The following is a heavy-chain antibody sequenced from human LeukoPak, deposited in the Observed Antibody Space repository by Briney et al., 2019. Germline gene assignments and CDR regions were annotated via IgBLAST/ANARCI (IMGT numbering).Heavy chain of an antibody. J-gene: IGHJ4*02. CDR3: ARGLINSGATNFDL. CDR2: ISTGSST. V-gene: IGHV3-74*01. CDR1: GFSFSSHW. Sequence: PGGSLRLSCEASGFSFSSHWMHWVRRAPGKGLVWVSRISTGSSTSYADSVKGRFTMSRDNAKNTLYLQMNSLRAEDTAVYYCARGLINSGATNFDLWGQGTLVTVSS. D-gene: IGHD4-23*01.